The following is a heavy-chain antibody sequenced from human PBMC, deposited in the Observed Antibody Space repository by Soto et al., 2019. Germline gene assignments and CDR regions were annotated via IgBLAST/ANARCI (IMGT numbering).Heavy chain of an antibody. CDR3: ARAPHYGGNSGPEDS. Sequence: EVELVESGGGVAQPGGSLRLSCAVSGFTFSHYWMHWVRQAPGGGLEWVSGINGDGRTTTYAEYVKGRFTISRENAKNTMSLQMTSLRDADTAVYFCARAPHYGGNSGPEDSWGQGTLVTVSS. CDR1: GFTFSHYW. D-gene: IGHD2-21*02. CDR2: INGDGRTT. J-gene: IGHJ4*02. V-gene: IGHV3-74*03.